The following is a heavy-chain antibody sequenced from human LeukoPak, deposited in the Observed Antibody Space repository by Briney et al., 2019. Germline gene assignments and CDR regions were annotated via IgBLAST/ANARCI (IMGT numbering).Heavy chain of an antibody. D-gene: IGHD5-18*01. V-gene: IGHV3-15*01. CDR2: IKTKTNGGTA. J-gene: IGHJ3*02. CDR1: GFTFSNAW. Sequence: GGTLRLSCAASGFTFSNAWMSWVRRAPGKGLDWVGRIKTKTNGGTADYSPPVKGRFTISRDDSKNTLYLQMNSLKTDDTAVYYCATEGFTYGYHGIDIWGQGTIVTVSS. CDR3: ATEGFTYGYHGIDI.